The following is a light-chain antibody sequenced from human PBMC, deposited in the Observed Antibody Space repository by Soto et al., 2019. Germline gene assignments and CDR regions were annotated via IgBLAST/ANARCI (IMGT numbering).Light chain of an antibody. CDR1: RTISSW. CDR2: DAS. Sequence: DIQMTQSPATLSASVGDRVTITCRASRTISSWLAWYQQKPGKVPNLLISDASALQSGVPSRFSGSGSGTEFTLNISSLQPDDFETYYCQQYNSYPLTGGGGTKVDIK. V-gene: IGKV1-5*01. J-gene: IGKJ4*01. CDR3: QQYNSYPLT.